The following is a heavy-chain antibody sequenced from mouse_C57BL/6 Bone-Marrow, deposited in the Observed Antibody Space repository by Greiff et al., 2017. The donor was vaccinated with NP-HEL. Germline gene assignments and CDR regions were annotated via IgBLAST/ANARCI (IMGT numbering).Heavy chain of an antibody. D-gene: IGHD2-5*01. CDR2: IYPSDSET. Sequence: QVQLQQPGAELVRPGSSVKLSCKASGYTFTSSWMDWVKQRPGQGLEWIGNIYPSDSETHYNQKFKDKATLTVDKSSSTAYVQLSSLTYEDSAVYYCAGSKTAWFAYWGQGTLVTVSA. V-gene: IGHV1-61*01. J-gene: IGHJ3*01. CDR1: GYTFTSSW. CDR3: AGSKTAWFAY.